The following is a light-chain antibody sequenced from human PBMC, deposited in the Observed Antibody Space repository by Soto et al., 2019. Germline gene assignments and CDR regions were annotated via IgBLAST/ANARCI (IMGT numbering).Light chain of an antibody. J-gene: IGLJ3*02. V-gene: IGLV5-45*03. CDR3: LIWYSRAWV. CDR2: YKSDSDK. CDR1: SDINVGTYR. Sequence: QSVLTQPSSLSASPGASASLTCTLRSDINVGTYRIYWYQQKPGSPPQYLLRYKSDSDKHQGSGVPSRFSGSKDASANAGILLISGLQSEDEADYYCLIWYSRAWVFGGGTKVTVL.